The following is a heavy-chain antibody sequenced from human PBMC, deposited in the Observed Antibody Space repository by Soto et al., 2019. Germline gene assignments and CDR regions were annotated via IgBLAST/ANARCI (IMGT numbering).Heavy chain of an antibody. D-gene: IGHD3-10*01. CDR1: GFTFSSYW. CDR2: IDEYGSTI. CDR3: TRDIGGTGAY. J-gene: IGHJ4*02. Sequence: EVQLVESGGGLVQPGGSLRLSCAASGFTFSSYWMHWVRQVPGKGLLWVSRIDEYGSTINYADSVRGRFTISRDNARNTLYREMNSLRAEDTALYYCTRDIGGTGAYWGLGTLVTVSS. V-gene: IGHV3-74*01.